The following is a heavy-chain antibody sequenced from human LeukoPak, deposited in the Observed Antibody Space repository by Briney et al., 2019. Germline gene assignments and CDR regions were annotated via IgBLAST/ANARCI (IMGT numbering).Heavy chain of an antibody. CDR1: RFNVNNYW. V-gene: IGHV3-74*01. CDR2: INEDGRVT. J-gene: IGHJ4*02. CDR3: VKDFGGNSDY. Sequence: TGGSLRLSCAASRFNVNNYWMHWVRQAPGKGLVWVSRINEDGRVTSYAGSVRGRFTISRDSVENTLHLQVNSLRAEDTAVYYCVKDFGGNSDYWGQGTLVTVSS. D-gene: IGHD4-23*01.